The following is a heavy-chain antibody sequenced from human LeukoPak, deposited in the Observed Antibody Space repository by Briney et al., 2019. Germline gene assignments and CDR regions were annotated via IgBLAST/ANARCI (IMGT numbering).Heavy chain of an antibody. V-gene: IGHV1-46*01. Sequence: GASVKVSCKASGYTFTSYGITWVRQAPGQGLEWVGLINPTGGSTGYAQKFQGRVTMTRDMSTSTDYMELSSLRSEDTAIYYCARDNSVGDNAWWFDPWGQGTLVTVSS. CDR2: INPTGGST. CDR3: ARDNSVGDNAWWFDP. D-gene: IGHD1-26*01. CDR1: GYTFTSYG. J-gene: IGHJ5*02.